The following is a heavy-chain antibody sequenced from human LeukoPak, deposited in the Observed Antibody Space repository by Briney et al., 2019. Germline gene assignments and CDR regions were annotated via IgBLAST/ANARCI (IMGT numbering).Heavy chain of an antibody. J-gene: IGHJ5*02. V-gene: IGHV3-30-3*01. CDR2: ISYDGSNI. D-gene: IGHD6-19*01. CDR3: TKETPLAVAGS. CDR1: GFTFSSYA. Sequence: GGSLRLSCAASGFTFSSYAMHWVRQAPGKGLEWVAVISYDGSNIYYADSVKGRFTVSRDNSKNTLYLQMNSLRAEDTAVYYCTKETPLAVAGSWGQGTLVTVSS.